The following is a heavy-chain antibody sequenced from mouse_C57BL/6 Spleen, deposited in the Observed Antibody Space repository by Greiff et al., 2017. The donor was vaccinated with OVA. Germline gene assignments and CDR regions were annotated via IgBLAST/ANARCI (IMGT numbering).Heavy chain of an antibody. CDR1: GYSITSGYY. Sequence: ESGPGLVKPSQSLSLTCSVTGYSITSGYYWNWIRQFPGNKLEWMGYISYDGSNNYNPSLKNRISITRDTSKNQFFLKLNSVTTEDTATYYCARDHSPWFAYWGQGTLVTVSA. V-gene: IGHV3-6*01. CDR2: ISYDGSN. CDR3: ARDHSPWFAY. J-gene: IGHJ3*01. D-gene: IGHD6-1*01.